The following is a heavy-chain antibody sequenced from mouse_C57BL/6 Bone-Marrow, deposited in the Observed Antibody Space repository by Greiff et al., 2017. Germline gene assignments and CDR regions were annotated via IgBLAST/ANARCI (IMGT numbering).Heavy chain of an antibody. J-gene: IGHJ3*01. CDR2: IHPNSGST. CDR3: ARKGRRWYTWFAY. Sequence: QVQLKQPGAELVKPGASVKLSCKASGYTFTSYWMHWVKQRPGQGLEWIGMIHPNSGSTNYNEKFKSKATLTVDKSSSTAYMQLSSLTSEDSAVYYGARKGRRWYTWFAYWGQGTLVTVSA. V-gene: IGHV1-64*01. CDR1: GYTFTSYW. D-gene: IGHD2-1*01.